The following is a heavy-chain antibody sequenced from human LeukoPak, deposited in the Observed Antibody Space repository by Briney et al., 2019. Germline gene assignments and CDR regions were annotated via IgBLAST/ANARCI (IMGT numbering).Heavy chain of an antibody. CDR2: ISAYNGNT. D-gene: IGHD3-16*01. V-gene: IGHV1-18*01. CDR3: ARDYTHVRLHFMITFGGANFDY. CDR1: GYTFTSYG. J-gene: IGHJ4*02. Sequence: ASVKVSCKASGYTFTSYGISWVRQAPGQGLEWMGWISAYNGNTNYVKKLQGRVTMKTDTSTSTAYMNLRSLRSDDTAVYYCARDYTHVRLHFMITFGGANFDYWGQGTLVSVSS.